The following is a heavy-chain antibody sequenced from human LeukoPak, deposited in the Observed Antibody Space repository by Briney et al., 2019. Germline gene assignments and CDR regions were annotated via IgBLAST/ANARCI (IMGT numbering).Heavy chain of an antibody. V-gene: IGHV3-33*01. CDR1: GFTFSSYG. Sequence: GGSLRLSCAASGFTFSSYGMHWVRQAPGKGLEWVAVIWYDGSNKYYADSAKGRFTISRDNSKNTLYLQMNSLRAEDTAVYYCARGGVSAGKDYWGQGTLVTVSS. CDR3: ARGGVSAGKDY. CDR2: IWYDGSNK. D-gene: IGHD6-19*01. J-gene: IGHJ4*02.